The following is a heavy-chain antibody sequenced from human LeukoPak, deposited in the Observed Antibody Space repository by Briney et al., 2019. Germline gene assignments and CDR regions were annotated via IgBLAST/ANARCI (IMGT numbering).Heavy chain of an antibody. D-gene: IGHD3-10*01. Sequence: SETLSLTCSVSGASVSSDYWNWIRQSPGRGLEWIGYTHYRGDINYNPSLKSRLTMSVDASSNQVSLKLSSVTAADAAIYYCGRNLGSGSDHWGQGTLVTVSS. CDR2: THYRGDI. CDR1: GASVSSDY. CDR3: GRNLGSGSDH. J-gene: IGHJ4*02. V-gene: IGHV4-59*02.